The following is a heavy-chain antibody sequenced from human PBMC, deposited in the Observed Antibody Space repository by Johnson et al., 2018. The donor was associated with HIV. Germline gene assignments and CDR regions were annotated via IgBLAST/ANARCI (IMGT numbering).Heavy chain of an antibody. V-gene: IGHV3-66*01. CDR2: IYSGDST. D-gene: IGHD4-17*01. CDR3: ARMTTTVSHHDGFDI. CDR1: GFTVSSNY. J-gene: IGHJ3*02. Sequence: EQLVESGGGLVQPGGSLRLSCAASGFTVSSNYMSWVRQAPGKGLEWVSVIYSGDSTYYADSVKGRFTIPSDNSEKTLYLPMNRLRAVDTAVYYCARMTTTVSHHDGFDIWGQGTMVTVSS.